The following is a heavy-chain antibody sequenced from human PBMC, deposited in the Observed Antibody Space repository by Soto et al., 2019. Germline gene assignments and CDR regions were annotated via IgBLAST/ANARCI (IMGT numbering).Heavy chain of an antibody. V-gene: IGHV4-38-2*02. J-gene: IGHJ4*03. CDR3: ARVHVMVVAGSTFDY. D-gene: IGHD6-19*01. CDR1: CDSISSGSY. Sequence: NPSETLSLTCTVSCDSISSGSYWGWIRQPPGEGPEWIASIYHGGTTFYNPSLKSRISISVDTSKNQFSLRLTSVTAADTATYYCARVHVMVVAGSTFDYWGRGTLVTVSS. CDR2: IYHGGTT.